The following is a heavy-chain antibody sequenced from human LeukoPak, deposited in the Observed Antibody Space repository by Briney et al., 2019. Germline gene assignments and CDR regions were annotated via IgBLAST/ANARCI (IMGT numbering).Heavy chain of an antibody. CDR1: GGSISSSSYY. Sequence: SETLSLTCTVSGGSISSSSYYWGWLRQPPGKGLEWIGSIYYSGSTYYNPSLKSRVTISVDTSKNQFSLKLSSVTAADTAVYYCARLGATVTTFDYWGQGTLVTVSS. J-gene: IGHJ4*02. D-gene: IGHD4-17*01. CDR3: ARLGATVTTFDY. CDR2: IYYSGST. V-gene: IGHV4-39*01.